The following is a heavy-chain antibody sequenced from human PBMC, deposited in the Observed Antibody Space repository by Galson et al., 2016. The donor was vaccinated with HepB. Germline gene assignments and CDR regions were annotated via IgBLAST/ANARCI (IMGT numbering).Heavy chain of an antibody. CDR1: GFTFSSNW. V-gene: IGHV3-7*05. Sequence: SLRLSCATSGFTFSSNWMSWVRQAPGKGLEWVANIKQDGTENYVDSVKGRFTISRDNAKNSLYLQMNSLRAEDTAVYYCARDGTQQNGYWGQGTLVTVSS. CDR2: IKQDGTE. D-gene: IGHD6-13*01. J-gene: IGHJ4*02. CDR3: ARDGTQQNGY.